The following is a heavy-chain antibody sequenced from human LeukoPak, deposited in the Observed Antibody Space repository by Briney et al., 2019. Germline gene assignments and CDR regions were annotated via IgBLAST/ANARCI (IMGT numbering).Heavy chain of an antibody. D-gene: IGHD2-21*02. CDR1: GYSISSGYY. CDR2: IYHSGST. Sequence: ASETLSLTCTVSGYSISSGYYWGWIRQPPGKGLEWIGSIYHSGSTYYNPSLRGRVFISEDSSTGHLSLTLSFVTAADTALYYCARHILDGDNGSKGFDLWGQGILVTVSS. CDR3: ARHILDGDNGSKGFDL. J-gene: IGHJ4*02. V-gene: IGHV4-38-2*02.